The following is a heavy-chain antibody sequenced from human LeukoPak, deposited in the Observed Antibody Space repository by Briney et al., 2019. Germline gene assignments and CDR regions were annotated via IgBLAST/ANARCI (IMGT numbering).Heavy chain of an antibody. CDR3: ARVPRPLYCGGGRCEPWYFDL. D-gene: IGHD2-15*01. J-gene: IGHJ2*01. CDR2: IYYSGST. Sequence: SETLSLTCTVSGGSISSGNYHWSWIRQHPGMGLEWIGSIYYSGSTHYNPSLMSRVTMSVDTSKNQFSLKLRSVTAADTAVYYCARVPRPLYCGGGRCEPWYFDLWGRGTPVTVSS. V-gene: IGHV4-31*03. CDR1: GGSISSGNYH.